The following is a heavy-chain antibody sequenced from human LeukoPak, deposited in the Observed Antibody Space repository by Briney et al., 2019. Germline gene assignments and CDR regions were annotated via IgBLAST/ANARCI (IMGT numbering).Heavy chain of an antibody. CDR1: GGSISSSNW. J-gene: IGHJ5*02. CDR2: IYYSGST. V-gene: IGHV4-4*02. Sequence: SETLSLTCAVSGGSISSSNWWSWIRQPPGKGLEWVGEIYYSGSTNYNPSLKSRVTISVDTSKNQFSLKLSSVTAADTAVYYCASGSSSWYKGWFDPWGQGTLVTVSS. CDR3: ASGSSSWYKGWFDP. D-gene: IGHD6-13*01.